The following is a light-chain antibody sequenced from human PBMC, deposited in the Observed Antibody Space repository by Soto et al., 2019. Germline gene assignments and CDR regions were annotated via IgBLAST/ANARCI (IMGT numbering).Light chain of an antibody. V-gene: IGLV2-14*03. CDR2: DVN. J-gene: IGLJ3*02. CDR3: TSYTTSSTGV. CDR1: SSDVGAYNY. Sequence: QSALTQTASVSGSPGQSITISCTGTSSDVGAYNYVSWCQHHPGKAPKLIIYDVNNRPSGVSNRFSGSKSGNTASLTISGLQADDEAYYYCTSYTTSSTGVFGGGTQLTVL.